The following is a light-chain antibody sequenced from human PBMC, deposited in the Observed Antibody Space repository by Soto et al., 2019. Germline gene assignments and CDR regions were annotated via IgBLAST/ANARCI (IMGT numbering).Light chain of an antibody. Sequence: PGERVTLSCRASQSVSSSYLTWYQQKPGQAPRLLIYGASTRATSIPARFSGSGSGTDFTLTISSLQPEDFAVYYGQQDYNLLLTFGGGTKVEIK. J-gene: IGKJ4*01. CDR2: GAS. V-gene: IGKV3D-7*01. CDR3: QQDYNLLLT. CDR1: QSVSSSY.